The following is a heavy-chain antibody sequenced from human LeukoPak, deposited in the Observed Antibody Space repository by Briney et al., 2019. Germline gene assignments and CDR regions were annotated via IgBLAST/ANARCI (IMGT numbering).Heavy chain of an antibody. Sequence: SGGSLRLSCAASGFTFDDYATHWVRQAPGKGLEWVSGISWNSGSIGYADSVKGRFTISRDNAKNSLYLQMNSLRAEDTALYYCAKMAVAGPGVDYWGQGTLVTVSS. CDR2: ISWNSGSI. D-gene: IGHD6-19*01. CDR3: AKMAVAGPGVDY. V-gene: IGHV3-9*01. CDR1: GFTFDDYA. J-gene: IGHJ4*02.